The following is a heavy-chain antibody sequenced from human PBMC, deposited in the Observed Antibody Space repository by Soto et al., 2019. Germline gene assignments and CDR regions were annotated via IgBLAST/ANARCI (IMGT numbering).Heavy chain of an antibody. J-gene: IGHJ5*02. V-gene: IGHV3-21*01. CDR1: GFTFSSYS. D-gene: IGHD3-10*01. Sequence: GGSLRLSCAASGFTFSSYSMNWVRQAPGKGLEWVSSISSSSSYIYYADSVKGRFTISRDNAKNSLYLQMNSLRAEDTAVYYCARDMGVNYYGSGSYPDWFDPWGQGTLVTVSS. CDR3: ARDMGVNYYGSGSYPDWFDP. CDR2: ISSSSSYI.